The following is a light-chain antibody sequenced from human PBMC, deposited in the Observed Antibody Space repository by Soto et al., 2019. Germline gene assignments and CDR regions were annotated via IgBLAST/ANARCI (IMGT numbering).Light chain of an antibody. J-gene: IGKJ1*01. CDR3: QQLTDQHPEWA. CDR1: QSISSY. CDR2: DAS. Sequence: GLAHDPDSPSFPQRVIATLSCRSSQSISSYLAWYQQKPGQAPRLLIYDASSRATGIPARFSGSGSGADFTLTISSLEPEDYAVYCCQQLTDQHPEWACGQGTKG. V-gene: IGKV3-11*01.